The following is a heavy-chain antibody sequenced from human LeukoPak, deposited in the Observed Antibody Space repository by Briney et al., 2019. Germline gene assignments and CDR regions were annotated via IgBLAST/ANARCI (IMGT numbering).Heavy chain of an antibody. CDR2: ISGSGGST. D-gene: IGHD2-15*01. V-gene: IGHV3-23*01. Sequence: GGSLRLSCAASGFTFSSYAMSWVRQAPGKGLEWVSAISGSGGSTYYADSVKGRFTISRDNSKNTLYLQVNSLRAEDTAVYYCAKDPGYCSGGSCYIYWGQGTLVTVSS. CDR1: GFTFSSYA. J-gene: IGHJ4*02. CDR3: AKDPGYCSGGSCYIY.